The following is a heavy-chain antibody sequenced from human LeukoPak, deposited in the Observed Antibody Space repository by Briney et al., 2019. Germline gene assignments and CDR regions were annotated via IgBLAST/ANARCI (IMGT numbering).Heavy chain of an antibody. CDR2: INPSGGST. Sequence: ASVKVSCKASGYTFTSYYMHWVRQAPGQGLEWMGIINPSGGSTSYAQKFQGRVTMTRDTSTSTVYMELSSLRSEDTAVHYCAREGRGGTIFGVVLNWFDPWGQGTLVTVSS. D-gene: IGHD3-3*01. J-gene: IGHJ5*02. V-gene: IGHV1-46*03. CDR3: AREGRGGTIFGVVLNWFDP. CDR1: GYTFTSYY.